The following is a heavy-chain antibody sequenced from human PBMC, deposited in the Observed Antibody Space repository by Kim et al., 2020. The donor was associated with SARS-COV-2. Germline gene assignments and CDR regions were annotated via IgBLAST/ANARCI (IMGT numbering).Heavy chain of an antibody. CDR3: ARDLIGYCSSTSCYEYY. Sequence: GGSLRLSCAASGFTFSSYAMHWVRQAPGKGLEWVAVISYDGSNKYYADSVKGRFTISRDNSKNTLYLQMNSLRAEDTAVYYCARDLIGYCSSTSCYEYY. CDR1: GFTFSSYA. J-gene: IGHJ6*03. V-gene: IGHV3-30*04. D-gene: IGHD2-2*03. CDR2: ISYDGSNK.